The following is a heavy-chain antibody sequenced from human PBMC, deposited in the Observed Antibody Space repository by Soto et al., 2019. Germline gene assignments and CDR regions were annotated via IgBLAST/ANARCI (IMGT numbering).Heavy chain of an antibody. V-gene: IGHV3-21*01. J-gene: IGHJ6*03. CDR2: ISSSSSYI. CDR3: ARDGQDIVVVVAADYYYYMDV. D-gene: IGHD2-15*01. CDR1: GCTFSSYS. Sequence: GGSLRLSCAASGCTFSSYSMNWVRQAPGKGLEWVSSISSSSSYIYYADSVKGRFTISRDNAKNSLYLQMNSLRAEDTAVYYCARDGQDIVVVVAADYYYYMDVWGKGTTVTVSS.